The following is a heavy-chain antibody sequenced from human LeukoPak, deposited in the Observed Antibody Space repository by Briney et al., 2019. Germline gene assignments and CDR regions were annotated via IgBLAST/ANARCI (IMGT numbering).Heavy chain of an antibody. V-gene: IGHV3-23*01. CDR2: ISESGDAT. J-gene: IGHJ4*02. Sequence: PGGSLRLSCAASGFTSSSCAMSAGRQAPGKGLEWVSAISESGDATYYADSVRGRFTISRDNSKNTLYLQMNRLRVDDTAIYYCAKDRDYWGQGTLVTVSS. CDR1: GFTSSSCA. CDR3: AKDRDY.